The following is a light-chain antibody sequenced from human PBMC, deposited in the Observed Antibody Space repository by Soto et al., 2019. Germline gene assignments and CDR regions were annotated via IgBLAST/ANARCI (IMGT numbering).Light chain of an antibody. Sequence: DIQMTQSPSTLSASVGDRVTITCRASQTIDSWLAWYQQRPGKPPNLLIYKASTLASGVPSRFSGSGSGTEFTLTINSLQPEDFATYYCQQYHIYSGTFGQGTKVDIK. CDR3: QQYHIYSGT. CDR2: KAS. J-gene: IGKJ1*01. CDR1: QTIDSW. V-gene: IGKV1-5*03.